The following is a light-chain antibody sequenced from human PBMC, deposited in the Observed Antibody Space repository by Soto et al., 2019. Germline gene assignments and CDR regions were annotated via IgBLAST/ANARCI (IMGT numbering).Light chain of an antibody. J-gene: IGKJ4*01. Sequence: DIQMTQSPSTLSASVGDRVTITCRASQSISSWLAWYQQKPGKAPKLLIYDASNLETGVPSRFSGSGSGTDFTFTINSLRPEDIATYYCQQFHSQPLTFGGGTKVDIK. CDR3: QQFHSQPLT. CDR2: DAS. V-gene: IGKV1-5*01. CDR1: QSISSW.